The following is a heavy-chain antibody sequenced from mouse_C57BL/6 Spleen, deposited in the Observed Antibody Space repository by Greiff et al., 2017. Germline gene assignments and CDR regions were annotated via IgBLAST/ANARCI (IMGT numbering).Heavy chain of an antibody. CDR3: ANYYYGSSYYAMDY. CDR2: ISYDGSN. D-gene: IGHD1-1*01. CDR1: GYSITSGYY. V-gene: IGHV3-6*01. Sequence: VQLQQSGPGLVKPSQSLSLTCSVTGYSITSGYYWNWIRQFPGNKLEWMGYISYDGSNNYNPSLKNRISITRDTSKNQFFLKLNSVTTEDTATYYCANYYYGSSYYAMDYWGQGTSVTVSS. J-gene: IGHJ4*01.